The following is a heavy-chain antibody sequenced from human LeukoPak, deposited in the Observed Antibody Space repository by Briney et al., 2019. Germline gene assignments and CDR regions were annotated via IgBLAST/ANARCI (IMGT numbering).Heavy chain of an antibody. D-gene: IGHD1-26*01. Sequence: GESLKISCEGSGYIFTSYWIGWVRQMPGKGLEWMGIIYPGDSTTCYSPSFQGQVTISADKSISTAYLQWSSLKASDTTMYYCARSLVGATHFDYWGQGTLVTVSS. J-gene: IGHJ4*02. CDR1: GYIFTSYW. CDR2: IYPGDSTT. CDR3: ARSLVGATHFDY. V-gene: IGHV5-51*01.